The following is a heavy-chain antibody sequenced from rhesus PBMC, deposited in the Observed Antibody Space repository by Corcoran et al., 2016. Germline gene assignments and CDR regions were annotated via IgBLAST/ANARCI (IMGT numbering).Heavy chain of an antibody. D-gene: IGHD3-3*01. CDR2: INRGGGST. CDR3: AIGGRKFGLETWFVY. V-gene: IGHV3S5*01. J-gene: IGHJ4*01. CDR1: GFTFSSYG. Sequence: EVQLVETGGGLVQPGGSLKLSCAASGFTFSSYGMSWVRQAPGKGLEWVTAINRGGGSTYYADSVKGRFTISRDNSKNTLSLQMNSLRAEDTAVYYCAIGGRKFGLETWFVYWGQGVLVTVSS.